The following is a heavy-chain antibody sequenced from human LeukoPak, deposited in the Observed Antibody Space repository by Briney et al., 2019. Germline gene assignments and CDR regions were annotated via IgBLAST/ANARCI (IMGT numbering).Heavy chain of an antibody. J-gene: IGHJ4*02. D-gene: IGHD3-22*01. CDR1: GDSVSSNSAA. V-gene: IGHV6-1*01. CDR3: ARETYYYDSSGYKALDY. CDR2: TYYSSKWYN. Sequence: SQTLSLTCAISGDSVSSNSAAWNWIRQSPSRGLEWLGKTYYSSKWYNDYAVSVKSRITINPDTSKNQFSLQLNSVTPEDTAVYYCARETYYYDSSGYKALDYWGQGTLVTVSS.